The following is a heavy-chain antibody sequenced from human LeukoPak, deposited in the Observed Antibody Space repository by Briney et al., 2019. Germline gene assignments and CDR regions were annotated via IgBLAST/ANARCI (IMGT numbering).Heavy chain of an antibody. CDR2: IYPGDSDT. J-gene: IGHJ4*02. Sequence: GESLKISCKGSGYSFSNYWIGWVRQMLGKGLEWMGIIYPGDSDTTYSPSFQGQVTISADKSISTAYLQWSSLTASDTAMYYCARLSQIQAAAGTCDYWGQGTLVTVSS. V-gene: IGHV5-51*01. D-gene: IGHD6-13*01. CDR3: ARLSQIQAAAGTCDY. CDR1: GYSFSNYW.